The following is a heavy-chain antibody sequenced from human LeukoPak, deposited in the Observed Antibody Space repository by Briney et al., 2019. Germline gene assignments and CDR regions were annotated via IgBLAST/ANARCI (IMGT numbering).Heavy chain of an antibody. CDR2: IYHSGST. J-gene: IGHJ4*02. CDR3: ARVTVTKDFDY. Sequence: SETLSLTCTVSGYSISSGYYWGWIRQPPGKGLEWTGSIYHSGSTYYNPSLKSRVTISVDTSKNQFSLKLSSVTAADTAVYYCARVTVTKDFDYWGQGTLVTVSS. CDR1: GYSISSGYY. V-gene: IGHV4-38-2*02. D-gene: IGHD4-17*01.